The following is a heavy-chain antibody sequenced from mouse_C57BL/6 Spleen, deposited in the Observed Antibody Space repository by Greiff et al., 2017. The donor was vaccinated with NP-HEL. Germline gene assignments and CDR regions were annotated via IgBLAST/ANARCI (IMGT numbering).Heavy chain of an antibody. D-gene: IGHD1-1*01. Sequence: VQLQQSGPELVKPGASVKISCKASGYAFSSSWMNWVKQRPGKGLEWIGRIYPGDGDTNYIGKFKGKATLTADKSSSTAYMQLSSLTSADSAVYYGARWDLYYGSSSDVWGTGTTVTVSS. CDR2: IYPGDGDT. J-gene: IGHJ1*03. CDR1: GYAFSSSW. CDR3: ARWDLYYGSSSDV. V-gene: IGHV1-82*01.